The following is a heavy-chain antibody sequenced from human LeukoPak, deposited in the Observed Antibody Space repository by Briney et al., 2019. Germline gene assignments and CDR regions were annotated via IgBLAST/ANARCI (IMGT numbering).Heavy chain of an antibody. CDR1: GGSISSGGYS. CDR3: ARVKAVAGRACFDY. D-gene: IGHD6-19*01. Sequence: KPSETLSLTCAVSGGSISSGGYSWSWIRQPPGKGLEWIGYIYHSGSTYYNPSLKSRVTISVDTSKNQFSLKLSSVTAADTAVYYCARVKAVAGRACFDYWGQGTLVTVSS. CDR2: IYHSGST. V-gene: IGHV4-30-2*01. J-gene: IGHJ4*02.